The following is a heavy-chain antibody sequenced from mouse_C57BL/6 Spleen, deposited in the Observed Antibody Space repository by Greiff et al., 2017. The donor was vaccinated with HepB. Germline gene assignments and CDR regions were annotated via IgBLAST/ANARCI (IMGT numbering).Heavy chain of an antibody. CDR2: INPSNGGT. CDR3: ASPDYYGSRYYAMDY. J-gene: IGHJ4*01. V-gene: IGHV1-53*01. D-gene: IGHD1-1*01. Sequence: QVQLQQPGTELVKPGASVKLSCKASGYTFTSYWMHWVKQRPGQGLEWIGNINPSNGGTKYNEKFKSKATLTVDKSSSTAYRQLSSLTSEDSAVYYCASPDYYGSRYYAMDYWGQGTSVTVSS. CDR1: GYTFTSYW.